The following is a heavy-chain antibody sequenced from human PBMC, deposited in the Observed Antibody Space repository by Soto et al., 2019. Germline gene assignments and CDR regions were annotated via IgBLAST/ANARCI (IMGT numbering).Heavy chain of an antibody. Sequence: VQLRESGPGLVKPSETLSLTCSVSGASITDYYWTWIRQSPGKGLEWIGYISYIDSPSGITTYNPSLESRVTISVDSSQKELSLKLISGTARDTAVYYCAAGAVYGTNSAGGLDYWGQGILVRVSS. J-gene: IGHJ4*02. D-gene: IGHD4-17*01. CDR2: ISYIDSPSGIT. V-gene: IGHV4-59*01. CDR3: AAGAVYGTNSAGGLDY. CDR1: GASITDYY.